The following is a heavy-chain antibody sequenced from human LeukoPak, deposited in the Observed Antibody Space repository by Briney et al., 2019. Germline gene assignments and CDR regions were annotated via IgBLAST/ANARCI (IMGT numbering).Heavy chain of an antibody. D-gene: IGHD2-15*01. CDR1: GFTVSSNY. V-gene: IGHV3-53*01. Sequence: PGGSLRLSRAASGFTVSSNYMSWVRQAPGKGLEWVPATYMGGSTYYADLVKGRFTISSDNSKNTLYLQMDSLKAEDTGIYYCARAQDYCSGSTCYGYFQYWGQGTLVTVSS. J-gene: IGHJ1*01. CDR2: TYMGGST. CDR3: ARAQDYCSGSTCYGYFQY.